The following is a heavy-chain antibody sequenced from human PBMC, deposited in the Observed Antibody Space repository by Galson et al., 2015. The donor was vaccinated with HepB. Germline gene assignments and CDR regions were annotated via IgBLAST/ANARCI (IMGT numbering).Heavy chain of an antibody. V-gene: IGHV1-8*01. Sequence: SVKVSCKASGFSFSSYDINWVRQATGQGPEWLGWMDPNSGNTGYAQKFQGRKTMTRNISISTAYMELRSLRSEDTAVSYCARFPHSSSWDDSSYYMGVWGKVPTVTVYS. CDR3: ARFPHSSSWDDSSYYMGV. D-gene: IGHD6-13*01. CDR2: MDPNSGNT. CDR1: GFSFSSYD. J-gene: IGHJ6*03.